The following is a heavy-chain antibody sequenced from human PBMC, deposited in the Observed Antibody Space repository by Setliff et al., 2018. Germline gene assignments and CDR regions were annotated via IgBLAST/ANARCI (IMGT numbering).Heavy chain of an antibody. CDR1: GFTFSSYS. D-gene: IGHD1-26*01. Sequence: SGGSLSLSCAASGFTFSSYSIHWVRQAPGKGLEWVAVVSHDENTKYYADSVKGRFTISRDNAKNTVYLQMNSLRVEDTAVHYCIRDWGGVGATNGFDIWGQGTMVTVSS. CDR2: VSHDENTK. J-gene: IGHJ3*02. CDR3: IRDWGGVGATNGFDI. V-gene: IGHV3-30*04.